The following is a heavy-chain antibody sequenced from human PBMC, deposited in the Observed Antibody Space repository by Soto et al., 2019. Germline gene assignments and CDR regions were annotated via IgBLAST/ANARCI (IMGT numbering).Heavy chain of an antibody. CDR1: GYTFNTYW. Sequence: GESLKISCKASGYTFNTYWIAWVRQMPGKGLEWMGLIYPGDSDTRYSPSFQGQVTISADKSTSTAYLEWSSLKASDTAMYYCARLGFNQLLFLNNLSLDPGGKEPQVTVP. J-gene: IGHJ5*02. CDR2: IYPGDSDT. V-gene: IGHV5-51*01. D-gene: IGHD3-9*01. CDR3: ARLGFNQLLFLNNLSLDP.